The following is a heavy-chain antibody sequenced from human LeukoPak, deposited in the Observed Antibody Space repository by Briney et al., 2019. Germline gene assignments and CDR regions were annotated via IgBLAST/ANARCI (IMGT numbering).Heavy chain of an antibody. J-gene: IGHJ4*02. V-gene: IGHV3-30*18. D-gene: IGHD5-24*01. CDR1: EFSFSSYG. Sequence: GGSLRLSCAASEFSFSSYGMQWVRQAPGKGLEWVAVISYDGSTTYYADSVKGRFTVSRDNSKNTLYLQMNSLRAEDTAVYYCAKDRDGYTPGGFDYWGQGTLVTVSS. CDR2: ISYDGSTT. CDR3: AKDRDGYTPGGFDY.